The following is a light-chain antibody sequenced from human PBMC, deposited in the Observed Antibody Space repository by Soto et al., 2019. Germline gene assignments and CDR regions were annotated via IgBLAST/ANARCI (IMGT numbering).Light chain of an antibody. J-gene: IGLJ1*01. Sequence: QCVLTQPASVSAAPGQSITISCTGTSSDVGGYNYVSWYQHHPGKAPKLIIYDVSNRPSGVSIRFSASKSDNTASLTISGLQPEDEADYHCSSYTTSNTRQIVFGTGTKVTVL. V-gene: IGLV2-14*03. CDR3: SSYTTSNTRQIV. CDR1: SSDVGGYNY. CDR2: DVS.